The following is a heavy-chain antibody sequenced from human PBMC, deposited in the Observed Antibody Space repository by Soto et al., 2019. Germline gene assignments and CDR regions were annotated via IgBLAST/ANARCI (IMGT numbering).Heavy chain of an antibody. CDR1: GGSISSSSYY. CDR2: IYYSGST. CDR3: ARQEGWFGELHQFAGFDY. D-gene: IGHD3-10*01. V-gene: IGHV4-39*01. Sequence: SETLSLTCTVSGGSISSSSYYWGWIRQPPGKGLEWIGSIYYSGSTYYNPSLKSRVTISVDTSKNQFSLKLSAVTAADTAVYYCARQEGWFGELHQFAGFDYWGQGTLVTVSS. J-gene: IGHJ4*02.